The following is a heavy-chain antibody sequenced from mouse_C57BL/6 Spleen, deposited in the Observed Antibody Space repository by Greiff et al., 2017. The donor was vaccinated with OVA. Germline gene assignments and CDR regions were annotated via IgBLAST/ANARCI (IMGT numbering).Heavy chain of an antibody. D-gene: IGHD1-1*01. V-gene: IGHV3-6*01. CDR2: ISYDGSN. Sequence: EVQLVESGPGLVKPSQSLSLTCSVTGYSITSGYYWNWIRQFPGNKLEWMGYISYDGSNNYNPSLKNRISITRDTSKNQFFLKLNSVTTEDTATYYCAREVITTVVARYFDVWGTGTTVTVSS. CDR1: GYSITSGYY. J-gene: IGHJ1*03. CDR3: AREVITTVVARYFDV.